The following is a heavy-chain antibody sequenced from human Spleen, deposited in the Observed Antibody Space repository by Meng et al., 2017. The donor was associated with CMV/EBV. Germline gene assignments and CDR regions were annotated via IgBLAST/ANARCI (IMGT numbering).Heavy chain of an antibody. D-gene: IGHD2-21*01. V-gene: IGHV3-21*04. CDR1: GFTFSSYS. CDR2: ISSSSSYI. J-gene: IGHJ4*02. CDR3: ARLPRANCGGDCYFDY. Sequence: GESLKISCAASGFTFSSYSMNWVRQAPGKGLEWVSSISSSSSYIYYADSVKGRFTISRDNAKNSLYPQMNSLRAEDTALYYCARLPRANCGGDCYFDYWGQGTLVTVSS.